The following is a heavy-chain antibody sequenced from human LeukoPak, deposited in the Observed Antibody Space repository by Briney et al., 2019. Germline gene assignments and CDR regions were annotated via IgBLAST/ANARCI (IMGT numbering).Heavy chain of an antibody. CDR1: GGSINSRSYY. D-gene: IGHD3-3*01. Sequence: SETLSGTCTVSGGSINSRSYYWSWIRQPPGKELEWIGSVFYSGITYYNPSLKSRTTMSVDTSKNQFSLRLTSVAAADTAVYYCARADRWSGYQNSSAFDIWGQGTMVTVSS. V-gene: IGHV4-39*01. CDR2: VFYSGIT. CDR3: ARADRWSGYQNSSAFDI. J-gene: IGHJ3*02.